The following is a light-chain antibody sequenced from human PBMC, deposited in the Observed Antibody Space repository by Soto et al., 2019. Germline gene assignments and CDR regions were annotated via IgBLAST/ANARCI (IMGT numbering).Light chain of an antibody. CDR3: SSYTSSSAVM. Sequence: QSARTQPASVSGSPGQSITISCTGTSSDVGANNYVSWFQQYPGKAPKLMIYDGSNRPSGVSNRFSGSKSDNTASLTISGLHDEDEGDYYCSSYTSSSAVMFGGGTKLTVL. CDR1: SSDVGANNY. CDR2: DGS. V-gene: IGLV2-14*01. J-gene: IGLJ3*02.